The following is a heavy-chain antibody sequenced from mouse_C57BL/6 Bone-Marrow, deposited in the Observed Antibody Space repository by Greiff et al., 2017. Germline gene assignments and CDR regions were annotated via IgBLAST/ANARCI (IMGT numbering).Heavy chain of an antibody. J-gene: IGHJ4*01. CDR3: TKPGLRRAYYAMDY. V-gene: IGHV6-6*01. CDR2: IRNKANNHET. Sequence: EVKLQESGGGLVQPGGSMKLSCAASGFTFSDDWMDWVRQSPEKGLEWVAEIRNKANNHETYYAESGKGRFTISRDDSKSSVYLQMISLRAEDTGIYYCTKPGLRRAYYAMDYWGQGTSVTVSS. D-gene: IGHD2-2*01. CDR1: GFTFSDDW.